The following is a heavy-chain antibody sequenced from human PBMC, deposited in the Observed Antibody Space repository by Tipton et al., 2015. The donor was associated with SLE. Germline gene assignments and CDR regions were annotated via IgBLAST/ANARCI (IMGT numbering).Heavy chain of an antibody. V-gene: IGHV4-59*01. Sequence: TLSLTCTVSGGSINSYYWSWIRQPPGKGLEWIGYIYYSGSTNYNPSLKSRVTISVDTSKNQFSLKLSSVTAADMAVYYCARGRRDIVVEDWFDPWGQGTLVTVSS. J-gene: IGHJ5*02. D-gene: IGHD2-2*01. CDR2: IYYSGST. CDR3: ARGRRDIVVEDWFDP. CDR1: GGSINSYY.